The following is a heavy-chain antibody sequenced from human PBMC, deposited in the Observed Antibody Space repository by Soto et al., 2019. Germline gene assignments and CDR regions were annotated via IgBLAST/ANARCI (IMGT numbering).Heavy chain of an antibody. CDR2: MNPDSGNT. CDR1: GYTFTNYD. D-gene: IGHD3-16*01. Sequence: QVQLVQSGAEVKKPGASVKVSCKASGYTFTNYDIHWVRQATGQGLEWMGWMNPDSGNTRQSTQFQGRVTMTRDTSISTSYMEMSSLRSEDTAVYYCARGRFRRTWFDPWGQGTLVTVSS. V-gene: IGHV1-8*01. J-gene: IGHJ5*02. CDR3: ARGRFRRTWFDP.